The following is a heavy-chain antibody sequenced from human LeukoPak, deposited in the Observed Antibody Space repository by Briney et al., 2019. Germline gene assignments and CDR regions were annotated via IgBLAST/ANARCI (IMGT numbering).Heavy chain of an antibody. Sequence: PSETLSLTCAVYGGSFSGYYWSWIRQPPGKGLEWIGEINHSGSTNYNPSLKSRVTISVDTSKNQFSLKLSSVTAADTAVYYCARGRVSSWYYTPLAEYFQHWGQGTLVTVSS. V-gene: IGHV4-34*01. CDR1: GGSFSGYY. CDR2: INHSGST. J-gene: IGHJ1*01. CDR3: ARGRVSSWYYTPLAEYFQH. D-gene: IGHD6-13*01.